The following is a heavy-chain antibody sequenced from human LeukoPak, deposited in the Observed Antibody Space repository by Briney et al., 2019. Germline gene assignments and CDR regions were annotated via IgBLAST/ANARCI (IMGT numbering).Heavy chain of an antibody. V-gene: IGHV3-49*03. CDR2: IRSKAYGGAT. J-gene: IGHJ4*02. Sequence: GGSLRLSCTASGFTFGDYAMSWFRQAPGKGLEWVGFIRSKAYGGATEYAASVKGRFTISRDDSKSIAYLQMNSLKTEDTALYYCIRDRIFGVVIVDYWGQGSLVTVSS. CDR3: IRDRIFGVVIVDY. CDR1: GFTFGDYA. D-gene: IGHD3-3*01.